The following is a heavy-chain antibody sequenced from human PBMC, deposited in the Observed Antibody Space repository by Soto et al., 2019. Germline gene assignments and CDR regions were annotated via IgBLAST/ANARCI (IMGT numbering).Heavy chain of an antibody. J-gene: IGHJ3*02. Sequence: QVQLQESGPGLMKPSETLSLTCTVSGGSISSYYWSWIRQPPGKGLEWIGYVYNSGSTNYNPALKSRVTISVDTSKNQFSLKLSSVTAADTAIYYCARPNVGDYAFDIWGQGTMVTVSS. CDR1: GGSISSYY. CDR3: ARPNVGDYAFDI. V-gene: IGHV4-59*08. D-gene: IGHD2-21*02. CDR2: VYNSGST.